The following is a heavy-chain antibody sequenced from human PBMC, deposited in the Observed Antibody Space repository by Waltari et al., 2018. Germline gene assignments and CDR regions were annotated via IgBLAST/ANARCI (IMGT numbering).Heavy chain of an antibody. CDR2: INPFKGST. CDR1: GYTFTDHY. D-gene: IGHD1-26*01. V-gene: IGHV1-2*04. Sequence: QVQLAQSGAAVKKPGASVRVSCKASGYTFTDHYIHWVRQAPGQGLEWVGWINPFKGSTSYAPKVRSWVTLTTDTSISTAYMDLDGLYSDVTAMFYCARSSSVYFSPTSGRVPRVPDWYFDLWGRGTHVTVSS. CDR3: ARSSSVYFSPTSGRVPRVPDWYFDL. J-gene: IGHJ2*01.